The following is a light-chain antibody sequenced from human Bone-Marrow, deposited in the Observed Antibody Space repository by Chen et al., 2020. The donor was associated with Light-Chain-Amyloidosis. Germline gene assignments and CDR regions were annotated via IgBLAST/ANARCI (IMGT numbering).Light chain of an antibody. J-gene: IGLJ2*01. Sequence: SYELTQPPSVSVSTGQTARITCSGDDLITKYAYWYPQKPGRAPVLVIHRDTGRPSGISERFSGSSAGTTATLTISGVQAEDEADYHCQSADSSGTYEVIFGGGTKLTVL. CDR3: QSADSSGTYEVI. V-gene: IGLV3-25*03. CDR1: DLITKY. CDR2: RDT.